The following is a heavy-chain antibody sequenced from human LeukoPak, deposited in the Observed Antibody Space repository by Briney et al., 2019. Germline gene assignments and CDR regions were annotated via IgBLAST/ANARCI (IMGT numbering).Heavy chain of an antibody. CDR3: ARTTVTQATYYYYGMDV. V-gene: IGHV3-30*04. J-gene: IGHJ6*02. CDR2: ISYDGSNK. CDR1: GFTFSSYA. Sequence: PGGSLRLSCAASGFTFSSYAMHWVRQAPGKGLEWVAVISYDGSNKYYADSVKGRFTISRDNSKNTLYLQMNSLRAEDTAVYYCARTTVTQATYYYYGMDVWGQGTTVTLSS. D-gene: IGHD4-17*01.